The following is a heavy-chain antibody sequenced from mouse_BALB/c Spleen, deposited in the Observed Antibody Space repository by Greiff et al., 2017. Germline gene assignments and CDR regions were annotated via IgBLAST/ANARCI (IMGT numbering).Heavy chain of an antibody. J-gene: IGHJ1*01. CDR3: ARGDYYGRWYFDV. CDR1: GFNIKDTY. CDR2: IDPANGNT. Sequence: EVQLQQSGAELVKPGASVKLSCTASGFNIKDTYMHWVKQRPEQGLEWIGRIDPANGNTKYDPKFQGKATITADTSSNTAYLQLSSLTSEDTAVYYCARGDYYGRWYFDVWGPGTTVTVSS. V-gene: IGHV14-3*02. D-gene: IGHD1-1*01.